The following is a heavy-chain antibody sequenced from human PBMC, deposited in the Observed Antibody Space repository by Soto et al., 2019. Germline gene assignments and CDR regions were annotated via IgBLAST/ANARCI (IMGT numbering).Heavy chain of an antibody. Sequence: EVQLVESGGGLIQPGGSLRLSCETSGFTVSSSYMSWVRQAPGMGLEWVSVILTGGDTHYADSVKGRFTVSRDNSQNTVYLHMNNLRGEDTATYYSARGYWRLGESYFFDYWGQGTLVTVSS. CDR3: ARGYWRLGESYFFDY. D-gene: IGHD3-16*01. CDR1: GFTVSSSY. CDR2: ILTGGDT. V-gene: IGHV3-53*01. J-gene: IGHJ4*02.